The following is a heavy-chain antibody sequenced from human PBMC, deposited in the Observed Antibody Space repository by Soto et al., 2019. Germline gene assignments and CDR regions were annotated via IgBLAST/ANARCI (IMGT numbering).Heavy chain of an antibody. Sequence: SETLSLTCAVYGGSFSGYYWSWIRQPPGKGLEWIGEINHSGSTNYNPSLKSRVTISVDTSKNRFSLKLSSVTAADTAVYYCAVPRYGSGSYYMVLDYWGQGTLVTVSS. CDR2: INHSGST. J-gene: IGHJ4*02. D-gene: IGHD3-10*01. CDR3: AVPRYGSGSYYMVLDY. CDR1: GGSFSGYY. V-gene: IGHV4-34*01.